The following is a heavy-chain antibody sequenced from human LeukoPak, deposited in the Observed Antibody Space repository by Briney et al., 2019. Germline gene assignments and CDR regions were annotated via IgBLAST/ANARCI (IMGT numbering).Heavy chain of an antibody. V-gene: IGHV3-15*01. CDR2: IKSKTDGGTT. J-gene: IGHJ4*02. Sequence: GGSLRLSCAASGFTFSNARMTWVRQAPGKGLECVGRIKSKTDGGTTDYAAPVKGRFTISRDDSKNTLYLQMNSLKTEDTAVYYCTTAFASGSSRGYWGQGTLVAVSS. CDR1: GFTFSNAR. CDR3: TTAFASGSSRGY. D-gene: IGHD1-26*01.